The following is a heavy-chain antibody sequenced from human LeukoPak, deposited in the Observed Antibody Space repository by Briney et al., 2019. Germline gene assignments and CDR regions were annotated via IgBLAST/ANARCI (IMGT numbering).Heavy chain of an antibody. Sequence: PSETLSLTCTVSGGSIRSSYYYWGWIRQPPGKGLEWIGSIYDSGSTYYNPSLKSRVTISVDTSKNQFSLKLSSVTAADTAVYYCARGASSSWKYNWFDPWGQGTLVTVSS. CDR2: IYDSGST. J-gene: IGHJ5*02. CDR3: ARGASSSWKYNWFDP. V-gene: IGHV4-39*01. CDR1: GGSIRSSYYY. D-gene: IGHD6-13*01.